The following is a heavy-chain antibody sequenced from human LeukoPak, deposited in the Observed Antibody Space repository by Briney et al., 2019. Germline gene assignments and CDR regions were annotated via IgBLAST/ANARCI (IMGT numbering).Heavy chain of an antibody. CDR1: GTSVSSYY. CDR3: ARGRYCSATTCSGGNAFDI. J-gene: IGHJ3*02. V-gene: IGHV4-4*07. Sequence: SETLSLTCTVSGTSVSSYYWSWIRQPAGRGLEWIGRIYTRGSTNYNPSLQSRVSMSVDSSKSQFSLRLTSVTAADTAIYYCARGRYCSATTCSGGNAFDIWGQGTVVTVSS. D-gene: IGHD2-8*02. CDR2: IYTRGST.